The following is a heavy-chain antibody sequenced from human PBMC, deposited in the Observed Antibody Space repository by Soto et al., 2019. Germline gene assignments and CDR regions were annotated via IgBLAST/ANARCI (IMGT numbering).Heavy chain of an antibody. CDR3: AGGIAARPLGY. D-gene: IGHD6-6*01. J-gene: IGHJ4*02. V-gene: IGHV4-30-2*01. CDR2: IYHSGST. Sequence: QLQLQESGSGLVKPSQTLSLTCAVSGGSISSGGYSGSWIRQPPGKGLEWIGYIYHSGSTYYNPSLKSRVTISVDRSQNQFSLRLSSVTAADTAVYYCAGGIAARPLGYWGQGTLVTVSS. CDR1: GGSISSGGYS.